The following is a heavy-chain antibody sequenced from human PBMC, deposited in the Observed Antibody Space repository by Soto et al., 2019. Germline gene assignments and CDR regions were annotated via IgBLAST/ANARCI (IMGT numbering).Heavy chain of an antibody. V-gene: IGHV1-18*01. CDR1: GYTFPSYG. CDR3: SNDCGSSWYRNFDY. Sequence: GAAVKVSYKDSGYTFPSYGISWVRQAPGHGLKWMGWISAYNGNTNYAQKLQGRDTMTTDPSTSTAYMQPRSLSSDDTAEYYCSNDCGSSWYRNFDYWGQGILVTVSS. J-gene: IGHJ4*02. D-gene: IGHD6-13*01. CDR2: ISAYNGNT.